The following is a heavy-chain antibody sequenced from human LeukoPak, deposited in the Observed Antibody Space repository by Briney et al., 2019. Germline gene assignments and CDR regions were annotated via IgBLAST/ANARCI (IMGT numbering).Heavy chain of an antibody. V-gene: IGHV5-51*01. CDR3: ARLGGTGYGGYYYMDV. CDR1: GYTFTSYW. D-gene: IGHD5-12*01. CDR2: IYPGDSDT. J-gene: IGHJ6*03. Sequence: GESLKISCKGSGYTFTSYWIGWVRQMPGKGLEWMGIIYPGDSDTRYSPSFQGQVTISADKSISTAYLQWSSLKASDTAMYYCARLGGTGYGGYYYMDVWGKGTTVTVSS.